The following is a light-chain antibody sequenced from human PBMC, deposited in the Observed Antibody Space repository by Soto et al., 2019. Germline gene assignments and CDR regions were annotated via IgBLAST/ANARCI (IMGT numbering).Light chain of an antibody. CDR1: QSLLHSKGYNY. J-gene: IGKJ5*01. Sequence: DIVMTQSPLSLPVTPGEPASISCRSSQSLLHSKGYNYLDWYLQKPGQSPQLLTYLGSNRASGVPDRFDGSGSGTDFTLKISRVEAEDVEVYYCMQALQTPPTFGQGTRLEIK. CDR2: LGS. V-gene: IGKV2-28*01. CDR3: MQALQTPPT.